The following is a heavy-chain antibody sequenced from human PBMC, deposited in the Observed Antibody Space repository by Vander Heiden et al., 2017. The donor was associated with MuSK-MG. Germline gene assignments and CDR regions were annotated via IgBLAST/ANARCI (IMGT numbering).Heavy chain of an antibody. D-gene: IGHD4-17*01. CDR3: ARDLYDYGDQLAPD. J-gene: IGHJ4*02. CDR1: GGTFSSYA. Sequence: QVQLVPSGAEVKKPGSSVKVSWKASGGTFSSYAISWVLQAPGQGLEWMGGTNPIFGTANYAQKFQGRVTITADESTSTAYMELSSLRSEDTAVYYCARDLYDYGDQLAPDWGQGTLVTVSS. CDR2: TNPIFGTA. V-gene: IGHV1-69*01.